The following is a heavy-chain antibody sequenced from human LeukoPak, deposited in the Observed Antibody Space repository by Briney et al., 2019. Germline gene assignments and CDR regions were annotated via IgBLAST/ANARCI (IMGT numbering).Heavy chain of an antibody. CDR3: ARGGSPGYYYGMDV. Sequence: PSETLSLTCAVYGGSFSGYYWSWIRQPPGKGLEWIGYIYYSGSTNYNPSLKSRVTISVDTSKNQFSLKLSSVTAADTAVYYCARGGSPGYYYGMDVWGQGTTVTVSS. CDR1: GGSFSGYY. J-gene: IGHJ6*02. V-gene: IGHV4-59*01. CDR2: IYYSGST. D-gene: IGHD2-15*01.